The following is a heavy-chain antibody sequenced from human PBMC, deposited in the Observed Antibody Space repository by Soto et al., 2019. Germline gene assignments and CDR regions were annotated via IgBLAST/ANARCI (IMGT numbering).Heavy chain of an antibody. CDR3: ARERSSSKRFDP. D-gene: IGHD3-16*02. CDR1: GYIFTSYD. Sequence: QVQLVQSGAEVKKPGASVKVSCKASGYIFTSYDINWVRQATGQGLEWMGWMNPNSGNTGYAQKFQGRVTMTTNTSISTAYMELSSLRSEDTAVYYCARERSSSKRFDPWGQGTLVTVSS. V-gene: IGHV1-8*01. CDR2: MNPNSGNT. J-gene: IGHJ5*02.